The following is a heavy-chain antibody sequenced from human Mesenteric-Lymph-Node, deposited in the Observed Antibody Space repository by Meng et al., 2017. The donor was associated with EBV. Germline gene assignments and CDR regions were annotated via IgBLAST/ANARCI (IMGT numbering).Heavy chain of an antibody. Sequence: QVQLVQSGAEVKKPGASVKVSCKPSGYTFTSYTIHWVRQAPGQRLEWMGWVNAGTGDTDYSQKFQGRVTITRDTSASTTYMEMRSLRSEDTAVYYCATSAVGSTYTAFDYWGQGSLVTVSS. D-gene: IGHD1-26*01. CDR2: VNAGTGDT. CDR3: ATSAVGSTYTAFDY. V-gene: IGHV1-3*01. CDR1: GYTFTSYT. J-gene: IGHJ4*02.